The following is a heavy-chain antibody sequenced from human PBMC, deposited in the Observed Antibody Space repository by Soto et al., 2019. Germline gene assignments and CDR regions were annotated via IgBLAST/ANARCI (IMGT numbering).Heavy chain of an antibody. CDR3: ARPSVAGTWGPFDY. V-gene: IGHV4-59*01. J-gene: IGHJ4*02. D-gene: IGHD6-19*01. CDR2: IYYTGST. CDR1: GGSISAYY. Sequence: QVQLQESGPGLVKPSETLSLTCTVSGGSISAYYWNWVRQPPGKGLEWIGNIYYTGSTNYNPSLKSRVTISVDTSKNQFSLRLSSVTAADTAVYYCARPSVAGTWGPFDYWGLGTLVTVSS.